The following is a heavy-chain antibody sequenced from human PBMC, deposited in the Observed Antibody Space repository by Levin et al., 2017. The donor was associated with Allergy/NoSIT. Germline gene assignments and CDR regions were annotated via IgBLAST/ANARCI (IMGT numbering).Heavy chain of an antibody. J-gene: IGHJ4*02. V-gene: IGHV3-74*01. CDR2: IDSDGSST. CDR1: GFTFSSYW. Sequence: QSGGSLRLSCAASGFTFSSYWMHWVRQAPGKGLVWVSRIDSDGSSTIYADSVKGRFTISRDNARNTLYLQMNSLRVEDTAVYYCVRAPGPTLVAAPAGFDSWGQGTLVTVSS. CDR3: VRAPGPTLVAAPAGFDS. D-gene: IGHD2-8*02.